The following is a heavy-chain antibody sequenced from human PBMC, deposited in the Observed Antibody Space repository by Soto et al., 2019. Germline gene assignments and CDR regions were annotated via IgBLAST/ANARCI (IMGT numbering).Heavy chain of an antibody. CDR2: ISSSGST. J-gene: IGHJ5*02. CDR1: GGSINSDPYY. Sequence: QVQLQESGPGLVKPSQTLSLTCSVSGGSINSDPYYWSWIRQHPGKGLEWIGYISSSGSTYYTPSLESRLTISIDTSKNQFSLKLSSVPAAGTAVYYCAKYLSNWVHPWGQGTLVTVSS. V-gene: IGHV4-31*03. CDR3: AKYLSNWVHP. D-gene: IGHD2-2*02.